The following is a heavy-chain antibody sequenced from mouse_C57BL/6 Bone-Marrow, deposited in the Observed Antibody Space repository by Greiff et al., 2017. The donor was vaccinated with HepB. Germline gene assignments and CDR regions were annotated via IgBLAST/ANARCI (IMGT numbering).Heavy chain of an antibody. D-gene: IGHD2-1*01. CDR2: ILPGSGST. Sequence: VQLQQSGAELMKPGASVKLSCKATGYTFTGYWIEWVKQRPGHGLEWIGEILPGSGSTNYNEKFKGKATFTADTSSNTAYIQLSSLTTEDSAIYYCARERVIYGNYSFYAMDYWGQGTSVTVSS. V-gene: IGHV1-9*01. CDR3: ARERVIYGNYSFYAMDY. CDR1: GYTFTGYW. J-gene: IGHJ4*01.